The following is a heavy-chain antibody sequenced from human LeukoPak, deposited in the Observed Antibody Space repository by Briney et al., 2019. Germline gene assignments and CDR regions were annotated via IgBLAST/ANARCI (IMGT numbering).Heavy chain of an antibody. CDR1: GFTFSSYS. Sequence: GGSLRLSCAASGFTFSSYSMNWVRQAPGKGLEWVGFIRSKAYGGTTEYAASVKGRFTISRDDSKSIAYLQMNSLKTEDTAVYYCTSESGWYGAPNYWGQGTLVTVSS. CDR2: IRSKAYGGTT. J-gene: IGHJ4*02. V-gene: IGHV3-49*04. D-gene: IGHD6-19*01. CDR3: TSESGWYGAPNY.